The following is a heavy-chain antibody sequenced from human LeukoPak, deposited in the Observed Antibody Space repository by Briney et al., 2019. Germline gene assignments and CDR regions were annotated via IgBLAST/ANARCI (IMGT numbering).Heavy chain of an antibody. CDR1: GGSISTYE. V-gene: IGHV4-4*07. CDR3: ARGSMGGSGSFYKDYYYGMDV. D-gene: IGHD3-10*01. J-gene: IGHJ6*02. Sequence: SETLSLTCTVSGGSISTYEWTWIRQPAGKGLEWVGRILNGGSTTYNPSLKSRVIISLETSKNQFSLKLNSVTAADTAVYYCARGSMGGSGSFYKDYYYGMDVWGQGTTVTVSS. CDR2: ILNGGST.